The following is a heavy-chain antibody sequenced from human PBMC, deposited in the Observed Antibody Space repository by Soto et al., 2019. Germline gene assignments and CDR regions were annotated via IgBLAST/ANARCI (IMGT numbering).Heavy chain of an antibody. CDR2: IWYDGSSE. CDR1: GFTFSSYG. J-gene: IGHJ4*02. D-gene: IGHD6-13*01. CDR3: WRDYSSTWYGVDS. Sequence: QVQLVESGGGVVQPGRSLRLSCAASGFTFSSYGMHGVRQAPGKGLEWVAVIWYDGSSEYYAESVKGRFTISRDNSKNTLDLQMDSLSVEDSALYYCWRDYSSTWYGVDSCGQGTLVTVSS. V-gene: IGHV3-33*01.